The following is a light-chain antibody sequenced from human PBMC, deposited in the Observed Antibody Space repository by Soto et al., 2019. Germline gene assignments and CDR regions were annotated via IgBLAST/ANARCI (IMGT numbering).Light chain of an antibody. Sequence: DIQLTQSPSFLSAAVGDTFTITCRASQGISSYLGWYQQKPGKAPKLLIYAASTLESGVPSRFSGSGSGTEFTLTISSLQSEDFATYYCQQLNSYPLTFGPGTKVDI. CDR3: QQLNSYPLT. J-gene: IGKJ3*01. CDR1: QGISSY. CDR2: AAS. V-gene: IGKV1-9*01.